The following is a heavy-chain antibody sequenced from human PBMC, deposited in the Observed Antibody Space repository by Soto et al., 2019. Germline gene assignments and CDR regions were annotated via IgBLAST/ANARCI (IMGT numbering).Heavy chain of an antibody. J-gene: IGHJ5*02. V-gene: IGHV4-34*01. D-gene: IGHD6-19*01. Sequence: SETLSLTCAVYGGSFSGYYWSWIRQPPGKGLEWIGEINHSGGTNYNPSLKSRVTISVDTSKNQFSLKLSSVTAADTAVYYCARGLGSGWWGGFDPWGQGTLVTVSS. CDR1: GGSFSGYY. CDR2: INHSGGT. CDR3: ARGLGSGWWGGFDP.